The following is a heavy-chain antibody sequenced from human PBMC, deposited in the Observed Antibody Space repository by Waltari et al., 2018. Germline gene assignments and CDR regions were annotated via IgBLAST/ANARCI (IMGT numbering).Heavy chain of an antibody. CDR3: AGTDLHTKIAFDS. D-gene: IGHD2-21*01. Sequence: QVRLRESGPGLVKPSETLSLTCAVSGASVASAAHYWGWIRQSPERGLEWIGTSYFTGTTHKNPSLRSRGTISADTSRDQVSLRVNSVTAADTAVYYCAGTDLHTKIAFDSWGQGTQVTVSA. CDR1: GASVASAAHY. J-gene: IGHJ4*02. CDR2: SYFTGTT. V-gene: IGHV4-39*01.